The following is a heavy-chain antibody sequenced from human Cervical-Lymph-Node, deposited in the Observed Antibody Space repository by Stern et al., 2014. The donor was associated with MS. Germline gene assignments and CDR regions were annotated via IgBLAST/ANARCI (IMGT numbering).Heavy chain of an antibody. CDR2: IYYSGST. CDR3: ARENRPTHYFDSTGLLYAFDI. Sequence: QVQLQESGPGLVKTSETLSLTCTVSGGSVSNYYWSWIRQPPGKGLEWIGYIYYSGSTNYNPSLKSRVTISVDTSKDQFSLKLTSVTAADTAVYYCARENRPTHYFDSTGLLYAFDIWGQGTMVTVSS. D-gene: IGHD3-22*01. CDR1: GGSVSNYY. J-gene: IGHJ3*02. V-gene: IGHV4-59*02.